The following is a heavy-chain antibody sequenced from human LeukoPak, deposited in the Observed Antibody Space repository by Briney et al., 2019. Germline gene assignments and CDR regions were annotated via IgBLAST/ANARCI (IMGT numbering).Heavy chain of an antibody. CDR2: ISYDGSNK. V-gene: IGHV3-30*03. Sequence: GGSLRLSCAASGFTFSSHGMHWVRQAPGKGLEWVAVISYDGSNKYYADSVKGRFTISRDNVKNTLYLQMNSLRAEDTAVYYCARDDYPGSGYNYGCNYWGQGTLVTVSS. J-gene: IGHJ4*02. CDR3: ARDDYPGSGYNYGCNY. D-gene: IGHD5-18*01. CDR1: GFTFSSHG.